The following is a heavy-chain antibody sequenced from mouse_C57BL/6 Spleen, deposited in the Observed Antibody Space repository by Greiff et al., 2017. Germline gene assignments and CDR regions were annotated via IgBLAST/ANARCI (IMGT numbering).Heavy chain of an antibody. CDR3: AKEGPITTSMDY. V-gene: IGHV1-82*01. D-gene: IGHD1-1*01. J-gene: IGHJ4*01. CDR2: IYPGDGDT. Sequence: VQLVESGPELVKPGASVKISCKASGYAFSSSWMNWVKQRPGKGLEWIGRIYPGDGDTNYNGKFKGKATLTADKSSSTAYMQLSSLTSEDSAVYFCAKEGPITTSMDYWGQGTSVTVSS. CDR1: GYAFSSSW.